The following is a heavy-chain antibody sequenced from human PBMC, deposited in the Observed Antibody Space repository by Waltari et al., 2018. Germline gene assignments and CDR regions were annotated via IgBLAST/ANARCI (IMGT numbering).Heavy chain of an antibody. Sequence: QVQLVQSGAAVKKPGSSVKVSCKASGGTFSSYAIIWVRPDPGQGLKWMGGTIPNFVTANYAQKFQGRVKITTDESTSTAYMELSSLRSEDTAVYYCARVQYCSGGSCYVGAFDIWGQGTMVTVSS. CDR2: TIPNFVTA. CDR3: ARVQYCSGGSCYVGAFDI. CDR1: GGTFSSYA. V-gene: IGHV1-69*05. D-gene: IGHD2-15*01. J-gene: IGHJ3*02.